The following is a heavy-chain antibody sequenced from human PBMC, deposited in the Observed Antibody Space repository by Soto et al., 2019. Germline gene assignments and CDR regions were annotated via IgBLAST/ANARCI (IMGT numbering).Heavy chain of an antibody. V-gene: IGHV3-33*05. CDR2: ILHDGSAE. CDR1: GFIFTSYV. D-gene: IGHD4-4*01. CDR3: ARSRDGYSFYFYYGMDA. J-gene: IGHJ6*02. Sequence: AGGALRLSCAASGFIFTSYVMHWVREAPGKGLEWMALILHDGSAEYYADSVKGRFTISRDNSKNTLYLQMNSLTAEDTAVYYCARSRDGYSFYFYYGMDAWGQGTTVTVSS.